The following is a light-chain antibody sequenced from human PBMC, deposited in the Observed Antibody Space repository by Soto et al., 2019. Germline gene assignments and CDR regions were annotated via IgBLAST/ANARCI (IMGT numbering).Light chain of an antibody. V-gene: IGKV3-20*01. J-gene: IGKJ1*01. CDR2: GAS. Sequence: EIVLTQSPGTLSLSPGERATLSSRASQSISSSYLAWYQQKPGQAPRLLIYGASSRATGIPDRFSGSGAGTDFTLTISRLEPEDFAVYYCQQPGTFGQGTKVEIK. CDR3: QQPGT. CDR1: QSISSSY.